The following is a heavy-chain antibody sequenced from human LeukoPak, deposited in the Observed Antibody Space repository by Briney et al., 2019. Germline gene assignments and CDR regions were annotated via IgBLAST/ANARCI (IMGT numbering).Heavy chain of an antibody. D-gene: IGHD2-8*01. Sequence: SETLSLTRTVSGSSISRSDYYWGWIRQPPGKRLEWIGNIYYTGSSSYNSSLKSRVTISVDTSKNQFSLQLSSVTAADTAVYYCARENYGPNGVCWAFDPWGQGTLVTVSS. V-gene: IGHV4-39*07. J-gene: IGHJ5*02. CDR2: IYYTGSS. CDR3: ARENYGPNGVCWAFDP. CDR1: GSSISRSDYY.